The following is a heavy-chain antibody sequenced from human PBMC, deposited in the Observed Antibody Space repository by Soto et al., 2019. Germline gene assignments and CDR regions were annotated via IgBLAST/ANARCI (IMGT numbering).Heavy chain of an antibody. CDR2: MYYSGST. CDR1: GDSINSRGYY. V-gene: IGHV4-39*01. Sequence: SETLSLTCTVSGDSINSRGYYWAWIRQPPGKGLEWIGSMYYSGSTDYNPSLKSRVTISVDTSKNQFSLKLSSVTAADTAGDYCARQATEIDYWGPGTLVNVSS. J-gene: IGHJ4*02. CDR3: ARQATEIDY. D-gene: IGHD1-26*01.